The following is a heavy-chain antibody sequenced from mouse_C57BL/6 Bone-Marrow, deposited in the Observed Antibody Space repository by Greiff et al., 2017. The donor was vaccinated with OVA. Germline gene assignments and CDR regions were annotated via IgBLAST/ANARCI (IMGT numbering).Heavy chain of an antibody. CDR2: IDPANGNT. Sequence: VQLKESVAELVRPGASVKLSCTASGFNIKNTYMHWVKQRPEQGLEWIGRIDPANGNTKYAPKFQGKATITADTSSNTAYLQLSSLTSEDTAIYYCAREGIDYGNPSYWYFDVWGTGTTVTVSS. CDR3: AREGIDYGNPSYWYFDV. V-gene: IGHV14-3*01. CDR1: GFNIKNTY. J-gene: IGHJ1*03. D-gene: IGHD2-1*01.